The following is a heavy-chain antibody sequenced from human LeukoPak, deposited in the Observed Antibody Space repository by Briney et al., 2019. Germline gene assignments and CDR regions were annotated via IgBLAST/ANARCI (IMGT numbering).Heavy chain of an antibody. CDR2: INHSGST. J-gene: IGHJ5*02. CDR1: GGSFSGYY. CDR3: ARGCNYSSSWYSQGLQHSYNWFDP. D-gene: IGHD6-13*01. V-gene: IGHV4-34*01. Sequence: SETLSLTCAVYGGSFSGYYWSWIRQPPGKGLEWIGEINHSGSTNYNPSLKSRVTISVDTSKNQFSLKMSSVTAADTAVYYCARGCNYSSSWYSQGLQHSYNWFDPWGQGTLVTVSS.